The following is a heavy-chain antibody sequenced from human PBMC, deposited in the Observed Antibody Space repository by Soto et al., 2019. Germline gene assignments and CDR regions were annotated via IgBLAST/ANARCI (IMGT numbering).Heavy chain of an antibody. CDR1: GGSFSGYY. V-gene: IGHV4-34*01. D-gene: IGHD6-6*01. CDR2: INDSGIT. CDR3: ARGRSSVPDRRGIGYYGLDV. Sequence: QVQLQQWGAEVLKPSETLSLTCVVNGGSFSGYYWCWIRQSPGKGLEWIGEINDSGITDSNPSLESRDTKSVNISKNHFSINLKSVTAADSAVYHCARGRSSVPDRRGIGYYGLDVWGQGTTVTVSS. J-gene: IGHJ6*02.